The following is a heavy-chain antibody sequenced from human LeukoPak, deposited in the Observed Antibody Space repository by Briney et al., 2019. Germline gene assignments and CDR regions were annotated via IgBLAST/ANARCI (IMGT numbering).Heavy chain of an antibody. D-gene: IGHD4-17*01. CDR2: ISYDGSNK. Sequence: AGRSLRLSCAASGFTFSSYGMHWVRQAPGKGLEWVAVISYDGSNKYYADSVKGRFTISRDNSKNTLYLQMNSLRAEDTAVYYCAKDPRGTVTYYFDYWGQGTLVTVSS. V-gene: IGHV3-30*18. CDR3: AKDPRGTVTYYFDY. J-gene: IGHJ4*02. CDR1: GFTFSSYG.